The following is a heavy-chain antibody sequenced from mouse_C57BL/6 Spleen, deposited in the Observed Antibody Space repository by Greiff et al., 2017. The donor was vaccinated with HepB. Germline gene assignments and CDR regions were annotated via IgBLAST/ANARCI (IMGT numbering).Heavy chain of an antibody. Sequence: VKLQESGAELVRPGASVTLSCKASGYTFTDYEMHWVKQTPVHGLEWIGAIDPETGGTAYNQKFKGKAILTADKSSSTAYMELRSLTSEDSAVYYCSHYYGSSSWGQGTTLTVSS. V-gene: IGHV1-15*01. CDR1: GYTFTDYE. J-gene: IGHJ2*01. D-gene: IGHD1-1*01. CDR2: IDPETGGT. CDR3: SHYYGSSS.